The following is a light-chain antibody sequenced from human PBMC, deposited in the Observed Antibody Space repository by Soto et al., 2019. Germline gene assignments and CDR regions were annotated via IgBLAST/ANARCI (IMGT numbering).Light chain of an antibody. CDR3: CSYECSSIP. Sequence: QSVRAHPASVAGTPGQSITISFTVKSSNNGSYNLVSWYQQHPGKAPKLMIYEVSKRPSGVSNRFSGSKSGNTASLTISGLLAEDDADNYCCSYECSSIPFGTGTKVTV. CDR1: SSNNGSYNL. J-gene: IGLJ1*01. CDR2: EVS. V-gene: IGLV2-23*02.